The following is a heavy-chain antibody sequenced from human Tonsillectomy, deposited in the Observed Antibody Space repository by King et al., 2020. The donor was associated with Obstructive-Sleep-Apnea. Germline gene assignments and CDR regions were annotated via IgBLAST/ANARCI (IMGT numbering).Heavy chain of an antibody. CDR1: GFTVSSNY. Sequence: VQLVESGGGLVQPGGSLILSCAASGFTVSSNYMSWVRQAPGKGLEWGSVFYSAGGSYYADSVMGRFTISRHSSKNTLYLQMNSLRAEDTAGYYCAGDIMNYDILYGYSPHGMDVWGQGTTVTVSS. J-gene: IGHJ6*02. D-gene: IGHD3-9*01. V-gene: IGHV3-53*04. CDR2: FYSAGGS. CDR3: AGDIMNYDILYGYSPHGMDV.